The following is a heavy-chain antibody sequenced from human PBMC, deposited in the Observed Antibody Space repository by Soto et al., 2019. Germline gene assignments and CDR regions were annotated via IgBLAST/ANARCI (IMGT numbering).Heavy chain of an antibody. J-gene: IGHJ2*01. CDR1: GYTFTSYY. CDR2: INPSGGST. V-gene: IGHV1-46*01. Sequence: GASVQASCKASGYTFTSYYMHWVRQAPGQGLEWMGIINPSGGSTSYAQKFQGRVTMTRDTSTSTVYMELSSLRSEDTAVYYCVRPNVLLWFGELPHWYFDLWGRGTLVTVSS. D-gene: IGHD3-10*01. CDR3: VRPNVLLWFGELPHWYFDL.